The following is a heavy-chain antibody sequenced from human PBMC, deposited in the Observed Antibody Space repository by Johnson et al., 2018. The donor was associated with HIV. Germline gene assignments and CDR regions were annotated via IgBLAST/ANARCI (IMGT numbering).Heavy chain of an antibody. D-gene: IGHD6-19*01. J-gene: IGHJ3*01. CDR2: IYSDGSDT. CDR3: ARKQWLEIPSDAFDV. V-gene: IGHV3-74*03. CDR1: GFTFSSYW. Sequence: MQLVESGGGLVQPGGSLRLSCAASGFTFSSYWMSWVRQAPGKGLVWVARIYSDGSDTAYADSVKGRFTISRDNAKKTLYLQMNSLRAEDTAVYYCARKQWLEIPSDAFDVWGQGTMVTVSS.